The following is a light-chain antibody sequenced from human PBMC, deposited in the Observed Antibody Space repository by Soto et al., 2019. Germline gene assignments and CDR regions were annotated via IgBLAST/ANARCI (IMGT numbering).Light chain of an antibody. CDR1: QSVSRY. CDR2: GSS. Sequence: GLTQSPGTLSLSPWERATLSCRARQSVSRYLVWYQQKPGQDPRLVIYGSSSRASVITDRVSGSASGKDFTLIINRQEPKESAVYYCQPIDTSPYTWGQGIKLEIK. V-gene: IGKV3-20*01. CDR3: QPIDTSPYT. J-gene: IGKJ2*01.